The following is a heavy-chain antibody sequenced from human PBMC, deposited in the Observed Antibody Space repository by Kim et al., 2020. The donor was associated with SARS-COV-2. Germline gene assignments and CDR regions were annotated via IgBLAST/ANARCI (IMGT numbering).Heavy chain of an antibody. V-gene: IGHV4-39*01. CDR1: GGSISSSGYY. D-gene: IGHD3-3*01. Sequence: SETMSLTCTVSGGSISSSGYYWGWIRQPPGKGLEWIGSVYYTGATYYDPSLKSRVTISVDTSKNQFSLKLSSVTAADTAVYYCARLFRGTSIRFFGLHRFDSWGQETLVTVSS. CDR3: ARLFRGTSIRFFGLHRFDS. CDR2: VYYTGAT. J-gene: IGHJ4*02.